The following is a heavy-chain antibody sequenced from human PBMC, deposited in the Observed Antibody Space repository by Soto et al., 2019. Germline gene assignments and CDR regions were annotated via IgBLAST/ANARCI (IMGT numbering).Heavy chain of an antibody. CDR3: ARGTPSPLIVRSSRGPWFDP. J-gene: IGHJ5*02. CDR2: MYYGGRT. Sequence: TSETLSPTCTVSGGSISSYYWSWIRQPPGKGLDWIGYMYYGGRTNYNPSLKSRVTISVDTSKMQVSLKLSSVTAADTAVYFCARGTPSPLIVRSSRGPWFDPWGQGTLVTVSS. CDR1: GGSISSYY. D-gene: IGHD2-15*01. V-gene: IGHV4-59*08.